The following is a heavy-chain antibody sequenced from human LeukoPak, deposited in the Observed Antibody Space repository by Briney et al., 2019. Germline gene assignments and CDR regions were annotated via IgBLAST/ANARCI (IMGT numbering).Heavy chain of an antibody. CDR1: GGSIRSSYYY. V-gene: IGHV4-31*03. J-gene: IGHJ4*02. Sequence: SETLSLTCTVSGGSIRSSYYYWGWIRQHPGKGLEWIGYIYYSGSTYYNPSLKSRVTISVDTSKNQFSLKLSSVTAADTAVYYCASCDDYGGNPPICDYWGQGTLVTVSS. D-gene: IGHD4-23*01. CDR3: ASCDDYGGNPPICDY. CDR2: IYYSGST.